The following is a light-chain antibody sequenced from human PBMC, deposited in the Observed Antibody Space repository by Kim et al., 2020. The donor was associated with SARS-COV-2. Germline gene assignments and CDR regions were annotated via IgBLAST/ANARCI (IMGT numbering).Light chain of an antibody. Sequence: EIVLTQSPGTLSLSPGERATLSCRASQSVSSNYLAWYQQKPGQAPRLLFYGASTRATGIPARFSGSGSGTEFTLTISSLQSEDFAVYYCQQYNNWPPLTFGGGTKVDIK. CDR3: QQYNNWPPLT. CDR2: GAS. CDR1: QSVSSN. J-gene: IGKJ4*01. V-gene: IGKV3-15*01.